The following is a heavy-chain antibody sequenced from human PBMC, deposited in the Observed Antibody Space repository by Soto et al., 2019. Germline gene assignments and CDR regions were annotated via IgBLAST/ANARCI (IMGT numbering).Heavy chain of an antibody. CDR3: ARHLDHSPTYYGMDV. V-gene: IGHV5-51*01. D-gene: IGHD3-3*01. CDR2: IYPGDSDT. CDR1: GYSFTSYW. J-gene: IGHJ6*02. Sequence: PGESLKISCKGSGYSFTSYWIGWVRQMPGKGLEWMGIIYPGDSDTRYSPSFQGQVTISADKSISTAYLQWSSLKASDAAMYYCARHLDHSPTYYGMDVWGQGTTVTVSS.